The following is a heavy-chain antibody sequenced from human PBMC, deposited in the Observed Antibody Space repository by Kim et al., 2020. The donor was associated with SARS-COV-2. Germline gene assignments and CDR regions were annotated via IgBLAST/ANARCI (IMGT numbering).Heavy chain of an antibody. J-gene: IGHJ6*03. Sequence: SETLSLTCTVSGGSISSSSYYWGWIRQPPGKGLEWIGSIYYSGSTYYNSSLKSRVTISVDTSKNQFSLKLSSVTAADTSVYYCSRQVPAATYDFWSGYYYYYDMYVSGTGNTVSLSS. CDR2: IYYSGST. D-gene: IGHD3-3*01. CDR1: GGSISSSSYY. CDR3: SRQVPAATYDFWSGYYYYYDMYV. V-gene: IGHV4-39*01.